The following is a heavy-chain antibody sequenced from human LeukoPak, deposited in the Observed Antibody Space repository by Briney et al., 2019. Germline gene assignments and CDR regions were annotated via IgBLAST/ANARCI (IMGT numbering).Heavy chain of an antibody. CDR1: GFTFSSYS. Sequence: GGSLRLSCAAPGFTFSSYSMNWVRQAPGKGLEWLSYISSSSSTIYYADSVKGRFTISRDNAKNSLYLQMNSLRAEDTAVYYCARDLSPRNYDFWSGFRAAFDYWGQGTLVTVSS. V-gene: IGHV3-48*01. CDR3: ARDLSPRNYDFWSGFRAAFDY. CDR2: ISSSSSTI. J-gene: IGHJ4*02. D-gene: IGHD3-3*01.